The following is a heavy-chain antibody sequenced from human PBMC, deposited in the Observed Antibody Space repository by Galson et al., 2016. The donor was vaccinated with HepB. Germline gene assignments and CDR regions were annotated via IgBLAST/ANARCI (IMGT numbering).Heavy chain of an antibody. V-gene: IGHV4-59*01. D-gene: IGHD2/OR15-2a*01. CDR2: ISNSAST. J-gene: IGHJ4*02. CDR1: GVSSRTYY. Sequence: SETLSLTCTVSGVSSRTYYWNWIRQAPGKGLEWIGYISNSASTNYNPSLKSRATISVDTSKNHFSLKLSYVNDAEPAVYYCASTFQGAYWGQGTLVTVSS. CDR3: ASTFQGAY.